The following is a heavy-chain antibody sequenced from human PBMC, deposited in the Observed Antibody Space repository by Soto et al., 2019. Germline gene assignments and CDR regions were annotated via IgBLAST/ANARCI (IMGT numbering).Heavy chain of an antibody. D-gene: IGHD3-10*01. J-gene: IGHJ5*02. CDR2: ISSSSSYI. Sequence: GGSLRLSCAASGFTFSSYSMNWVRQAPGKGLEWVSSISSSSSYIYYADSVKGRFTISRDNAKNSLYLQMNSLRAEDTAVYYCAGAMVRESIGFDPWGQGTLVTVSS. CDR3: AGAMVRESIGFDP. CDR1: GFTFSSYS. V-gene: IGHV3-21*01.